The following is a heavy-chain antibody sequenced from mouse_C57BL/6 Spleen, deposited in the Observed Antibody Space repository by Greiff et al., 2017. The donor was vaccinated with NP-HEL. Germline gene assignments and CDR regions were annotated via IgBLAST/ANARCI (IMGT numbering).Heavy chain of an antibody. Sequence: EVQLQQSGAELVRPGASVKLSCTASGFNIKDYYMHWVKQRPEQGLEWIGRIDPEDGDTEYAPKFQGKATMTADTSSNTAYLQLSSLTSEDTAVYYCFYYDLGGACDYWGQGTTLTVSS. V-gene: IGHV14-1*01. CDR2: IDPEDGDT. J-gene: IGHJ2*01. CDR3: FYYDLGGACDY. D-gene: IGHD2-4*01. CDR1: GFNIKDYY.